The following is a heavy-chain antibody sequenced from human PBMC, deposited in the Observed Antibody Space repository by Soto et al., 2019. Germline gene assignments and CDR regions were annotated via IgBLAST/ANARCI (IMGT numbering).Heavy chain of an antibody. CDR2: IYYSGST. Sequence: QVQLQESGPGLVKPSQTLSLTCTVSGGSMSSGDYYWSWIRQPPGKGLEWIGYIYYSGSTYYNPSLKSRVTISVDTSKNQFSLKLRSVTAADTAVYYCARGLDYGGNPPLSPWGQGTLVTVSS. J-gene: IGHJ5*02. CDR1: GGSMSSGDYY. D-gene: IGHD4-17*01. V-gene: IGHV4-30-4*01. CDR3: ARGLDYGGNPPLSP.